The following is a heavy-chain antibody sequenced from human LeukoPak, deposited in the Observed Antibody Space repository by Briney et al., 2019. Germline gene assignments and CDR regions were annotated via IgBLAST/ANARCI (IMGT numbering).Heavy chain of an antibody. V-gene: IGHV4-34*01. CDR1: GGSFSGYY. Sequence: SETLSLTCAAYGGSFSGYYWSWIRQPPGKGLEWIGEINHSGSTNYNPSLKSRVTISVDTSKNQFSLKLSSVTAADTAVYYCARVEMTTVFSGIDYWGQGTLVTVSS. J-gene: IGHJ4*02. CDR3: ARVEMTTVFSGIDY. CDR2: INHSGST. D-gene: IGHD4-17*01.